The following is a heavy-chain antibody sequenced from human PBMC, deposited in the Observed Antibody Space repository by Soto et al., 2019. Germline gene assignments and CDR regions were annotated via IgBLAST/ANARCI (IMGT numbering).Heavy chain of an antibody. CDR2: IYYSGST. D-gene: IGHD3-16*02. V-gene: IGHV4-59*01. CDR1: GGSISSYY. J-gene: IGHJ5*02. Sequence: QVQLQESGPGLVKPSETLSLTCTVSGGSISSYYWSWIRQPPGKGLEWMGYIYYSGSTNYNPSLKSRVTISVDTSKNQFSLKLSSVTAADTAVYYCARGDYVWGSYRYNAWGQGTLVTVSS. CDR3: ARGDYVWGSYRYNA.